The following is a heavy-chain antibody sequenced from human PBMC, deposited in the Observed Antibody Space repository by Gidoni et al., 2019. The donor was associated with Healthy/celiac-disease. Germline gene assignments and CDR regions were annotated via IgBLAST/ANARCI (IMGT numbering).Heavy chain of an antibody. V-gene: IGHV1-2*02. Sequence: QVQLVQSGAEVKKPGASVKGSCKASGYTCTGYYMHWVRQAPGQGLEWMGGINPNSGGTNYAQKFQRRVTMTRDTSISTAYMALSRLRSDDTAVYYCATPGVEYCSSTSCLDYWGQGTLVTVSS. D-gene: IGHD2-2*01. CDR1: GYTCTGYY. CDR2: INPNSGGT. J-gene: IGHJ4*02. CDR3: ATPGVEYCSSTSCLDY.